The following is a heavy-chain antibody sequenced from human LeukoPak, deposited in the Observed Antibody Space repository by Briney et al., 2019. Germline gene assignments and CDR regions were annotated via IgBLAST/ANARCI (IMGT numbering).Heavy chain of an antibody. CDR1: GGSISGYY. CDR3: ARRTTVAPEYHFGS. CDR2: IYHSGNT. V-gene: IGHV4-59*08. Sequence: SETLSLTCTVSGGSISGYYWTWIRQPPGKGLEWIGYIYHSGNTNYNPSLKSRVTISLDMSKNQFSLKLTSVTAADTPVYYCARRTTVAPEYHFGSWGQGILVTVSS. D-gene: IGHD1-1*01. J-gene: IGHJ4*02.